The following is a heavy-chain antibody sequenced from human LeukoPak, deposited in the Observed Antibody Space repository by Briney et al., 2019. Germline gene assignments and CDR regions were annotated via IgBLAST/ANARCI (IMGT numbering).Heavy chain of an antibody. CDR3: EGLVGRYSSGLYYYYFDY. J-gene: IGHJ4*02. V-gene: IGHV4-4*02. Sequence: SGTLSLTCTVSGDSINSLDLWSWVRQHPGEGLEWIGEMYLSGTTHSNPSVKSRVTISIDKSKNQFFLNLSSVTAADTAVYYCEGLVGRYSSGLYYYYFDYWGQGTLVTVSS. CDR2: MYLSGTT. CDR1: GDSINSLDL. D-gene: IGHD3-22*01.